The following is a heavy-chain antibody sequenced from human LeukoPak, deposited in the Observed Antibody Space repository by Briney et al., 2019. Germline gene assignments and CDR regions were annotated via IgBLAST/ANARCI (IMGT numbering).Heavy chain of an antibody. CDR1: GGSISSYY. D-gene: IGHD3-3*01. CDR2: IYTSGST. CDR3: ARGLRFLEWYYFDY. J-gene: IGHJ4*02. Sequence: SETLSLTCTVSGGSISSYYWSWIRQPAGRGLGWIGRIYTSGSTNYNPSLKSRVTMSVDTSKNQFSLKPSSVTAADTAVYYCARGLRFLEWYYFDYWGQGTLVTVSS. V-gene: IGHV4-4*07.